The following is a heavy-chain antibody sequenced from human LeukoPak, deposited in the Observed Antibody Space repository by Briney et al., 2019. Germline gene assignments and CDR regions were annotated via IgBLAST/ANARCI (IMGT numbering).Heavy chain of an antibody. Sequence: GGSLRLSCAASGFTFSSYGMHWVRQAPGKGLEWVAVISYDGSNKYFADSVKGRFTISRDNSKNTLYPQMNSLRSEDTAVYYCARDLWEREDNWFDPWGQGTLVTVSS. V-gene: IGHV3-30*03. CDR3: ARDLWEREDNWFDP. J-gene: IGHJ5*02. D-gene: IGHD1-26*01. CDR2: ISYDGSNK. CDR1: GFTFSSYG.